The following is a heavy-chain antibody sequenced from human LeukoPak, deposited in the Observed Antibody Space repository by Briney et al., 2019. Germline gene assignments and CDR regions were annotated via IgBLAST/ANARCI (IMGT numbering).Heavy chain of an antibody. V-gene: IGHV1-46*01. CDR3: ARVGGGFWFDP. D-gene: IGHD3-3*01. Sequence: ASVKVSCKASGYTFTSYYMHWVRQAPGQGLEWMGIINPSGGSTSYAQKFQGRVTMTRDTSASTVYMELSSLRSEDTAVYYCARVGGGFWFDPWGQGTLVTVSS. J-gene: IGHJ5*02. CDR1: GYTFTSYY. CDR2: INPSGGST.